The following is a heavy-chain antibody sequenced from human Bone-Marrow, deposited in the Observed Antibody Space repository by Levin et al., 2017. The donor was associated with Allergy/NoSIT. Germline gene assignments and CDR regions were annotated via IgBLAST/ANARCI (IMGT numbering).Heavy chain of an antibody. J-gene: IGHJ4*02. CDR1: GFTVSSNY. CDR2: FHNTAGT. Sequence: GESLKISCGASGFTVSSNYLSWVRQAPGKGLEWVSGFHNTAGTYDADVVKGRFTVSRDNSKNTLFLQMNSLRAEDTAVYYCVFAGYATTFVSYWGQGILVTVSS. CDR3: VFAGYATTFVSY. D-gene: IGHD5-12*01. V-gene: IGHV3-53*01.